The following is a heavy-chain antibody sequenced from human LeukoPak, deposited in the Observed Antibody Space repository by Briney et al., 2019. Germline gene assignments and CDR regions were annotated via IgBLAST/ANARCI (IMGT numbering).Heavy chain of an antibody. CDR3: ARRGYSYGPYYYYYMDV. V-gene: IGHV5-51*01. CDR1: GYSFTSYW. Sequence: GESLKISCKGSGYSFTSYWIGWVRQMPGKGLEWMGIIYPGDSDTRYSPSFQGQVTISADKSISTAYLQWSSLKASDTAMYYCARRGYSYGPYYYYYMDVWGKGTTVTVSS. J-gene: IGHJ6*03. D-gene: IGHD5-18*01. CDR2: IYPGDSDT.